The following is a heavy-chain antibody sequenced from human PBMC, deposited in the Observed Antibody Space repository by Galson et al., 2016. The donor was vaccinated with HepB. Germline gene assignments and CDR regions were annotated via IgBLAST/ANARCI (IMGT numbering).Heavy chain of an antibody. D-gene: IGHD2-15*01. Sequence: SLRLSCAASGFTFSSYSMNWVRQAPGKGLEWVSSISSSSSYIYYADSVKGRFTISRDNAKNSLYLQMNSLRAEDTGVYYCARERILRAYGMDVWGQGTTVTVSS. J-gene: IGHJ6*02. CDR2: ISSSSSYI. V-gene: IGHV3-21*01. CDR3: ARERILRAYGMDV. CDR1: GFTFSSYS.